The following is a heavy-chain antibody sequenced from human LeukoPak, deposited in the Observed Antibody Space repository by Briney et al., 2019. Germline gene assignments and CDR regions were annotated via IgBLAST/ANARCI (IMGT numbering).Heavy chain of an antibody. Sequence: GGSLRLSCAASGFTFSSYAMSWVRQAPGKGLEWVSNISGNGGSTYYVDSVKGRFTISRDNSKNMLYLQMSSLRGEDTAIYYCEKEDAYCSSIRCYGGDFWDHWGQGTLVTVSS. CDR2: ISGNGGST. CDR3: EKEDAYCSSIRCYGGDFWDH. V-gene: IGHV3-23*01. CDR1: GFTFSSYA. D-gene: IGHD2-2*01. J-gene: IGHJ4*02.